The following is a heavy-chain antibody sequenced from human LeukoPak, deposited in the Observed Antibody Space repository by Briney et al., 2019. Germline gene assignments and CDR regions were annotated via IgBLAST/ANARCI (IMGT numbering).Heavy chain of an antibody. CDR3: ARRSSSYPPYYFDY. D-gene: IGHD6-6*01. J-gene: IGHJ4*02. CDR1: GYSFTTYW. CDR2: IYPGDSDT. Sequence: GESLKISCKGSGYSFTTYWIAWVRQMPGKGLEWMGIIYPGDSDTKDSPSFQGQVTISADKSISTAYLQWSSLEASDTAMYYCARRSSSYPPYYFDYWGQGTLVTVSS. V-gene: IGHV5-51*01.